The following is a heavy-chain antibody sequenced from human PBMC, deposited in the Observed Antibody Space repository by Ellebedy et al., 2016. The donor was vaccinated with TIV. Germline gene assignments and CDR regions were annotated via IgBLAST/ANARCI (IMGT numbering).Heavy chain of an antibody. Sequence: MPSETLSLTCTVSGGSISSSSWSWIRQPPGKGPEWIGYIYYSGSTDHNPSLKSRVTMSIDTSKNQFSLKLTSVTAADTAVYYCVRDHYCGGDCYVFDPWGQGILVTVSS. V-gene: IGHV4-59*01. D-gene: IGHD2-21*02. CDR1: GGSISSSS. CDR2: IYYSGST. J-gene: IGHJ5*02. CDR3: VRDHYCGGDCYVFDP.